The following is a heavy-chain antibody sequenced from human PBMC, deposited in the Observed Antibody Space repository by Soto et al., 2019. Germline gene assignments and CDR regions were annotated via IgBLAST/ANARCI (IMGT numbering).Heavy chain of an antibody. CDR1: GFTFSSYE. J-gene: IGHJ4*02. Sequence: GGSLRLSCAASGFTFSSYEMNWVRQAPGKGLEWVSYISSSGSTIYYADSVKGRFTISRDNAKNSLYLQMNSLRAEDTAVSYCARGLGALAYNYYFWSGYPSWYFDYWGQGTLVTVSS. CDR3: ARGLGALAYNYYFWSGYPSWYFDY. V-gene: IGHV3-48*03. D-gene: IGHD3-3*01. CDR2: ISSSGSTI.